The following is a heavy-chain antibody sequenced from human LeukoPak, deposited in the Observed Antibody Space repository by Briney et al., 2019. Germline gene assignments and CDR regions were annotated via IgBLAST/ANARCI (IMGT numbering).Heavy chain of an antibody. CDR3: ARDYYDSSGYYYGYFQH. CDR2: IYSGGTT. J-gene: IGHJ1*01. D-gene: IGHD3-22*01. CDR1: GFTVSSNY. V-gene: IGHV3-53*01. Sequence: GGSLRLSCAASGFTVSSNYMSWVRQAPGKGLEWVSDIYSGGTTYYADSVKGRFTISRDNSKNTMYLHMNSLRAEDTAVYYCARDYYDSSGYYYGYFQHWGQGTLVTVSS.